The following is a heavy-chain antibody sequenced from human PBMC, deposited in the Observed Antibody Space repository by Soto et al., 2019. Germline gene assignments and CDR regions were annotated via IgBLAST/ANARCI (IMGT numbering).Heavy chain of an antibody. D-gene: IGHD2-8*01. CDR3: ASTNSLDF. Sequence: GGSLRLSCVASGFMFSNYWMNWVRQAPGKGLKWVANIRQDGSEKNYVESVKGRFTISRDDAKNLLYLQMNSLRAEDTAVYYCASTNSLDFWGQGT. CDR2: IRQDGSEK. V-gene: IGHV3-7*01. CDR1: GFMFSNYW. J-gene: IGHJ4*02.